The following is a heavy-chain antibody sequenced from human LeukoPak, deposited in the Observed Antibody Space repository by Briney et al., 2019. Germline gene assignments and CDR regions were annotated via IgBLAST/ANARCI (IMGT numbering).Heavy chain of an antibody. Sequence: GGSLRLSCAASGFTLSSFAMSWVRQAPGKGLEWVSLIGDSGSTTNYSDSVKGRFTISRDSSKNTLYLQMNSLRAEDTAVYYCAKASNSYYSGSVILDYWGQGTLVTVSS. CDR2: IGDSGSTT. CDR1: GFTLSSFA. CDR3: AKASNSYYSGSVILDY. D-gene: IGHD3-10*01. J-gene: IGHJ4*02. V-gene: IGHV3-23*01.